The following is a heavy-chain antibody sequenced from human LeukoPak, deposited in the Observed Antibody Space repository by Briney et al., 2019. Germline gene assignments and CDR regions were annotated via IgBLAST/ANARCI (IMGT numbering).Heavy chain of an antibody. V-gene: IGHV3-9*01. J-gene: IGHJ4*02. Sequence: PGGSLRLSCAASGFTFDDYAMHWVRQAPGKGPEWVSGISWNSGSIGYADSVKGRFTISRDNALNSLYLQMNSLRAEDTAIYYCARSIPYGTTWYGRSDYWGQGTLVTVSS. CDR1: GFTFDDYA. CDR3: ARSIPYGTTWYGRSDY. D-gene: IGHD6-13*01. CDR2: ISWNSGSI.